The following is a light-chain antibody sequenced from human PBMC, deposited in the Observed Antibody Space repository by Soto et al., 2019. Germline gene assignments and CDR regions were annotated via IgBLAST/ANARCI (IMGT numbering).Light chain of an antibody. Sequence: EFVLTQSPGTLSLSPGERATLSCRASQTVRNNYLAWYQQKPGQAPRLLIHGASSRATGIPDRISGSGSGTDFTLTISSLQSEDLAVYYCQQYNNWPWTFGQGTKVDIK. CDR3: QQYNNWPWT. CDR2: GAS. J-gene: IGKJ1*01. V-gene: IGKV3-20*01. CDR1: QTVRNNY.